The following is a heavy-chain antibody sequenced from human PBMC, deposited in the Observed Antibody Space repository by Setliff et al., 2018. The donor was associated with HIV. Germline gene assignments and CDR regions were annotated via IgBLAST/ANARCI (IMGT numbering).Heavy chain of an antibody. Sequence: SETLSLTCSVSGGSMRSNIYYWGWIRLSPTKGLEWIGSIHLSDTYYNPSLKSRVTISVDTSKDQFSLKLTSLTAADTAVYYCAGSSMAGFDYWGQGKLVTVSS. D-gene: IGHD6-19*01. CDR1: GGSMRSNIYY. CDR2: IHLSDT. V-gene: IGHV4-39*07. CDR3: AGSSMAGFDY. J-gene: IGHJ4*02.